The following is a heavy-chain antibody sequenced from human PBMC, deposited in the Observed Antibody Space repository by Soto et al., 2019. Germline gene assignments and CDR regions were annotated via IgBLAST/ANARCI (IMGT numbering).Heavy chain of an antibody. CDR1: GFRFSDHY. CDR3: ARDPSGSYHFDY. CDR2: ISSSGGTI. J-gene: IGHJ4*02. D-gene: IGHD3-10*01. V-gene: IGHV3-11*01. Sequence: GGSLRLSCAASGFRFSDHYMTWIRQTPGKGLEWVSYISSSGGTIYYADSVKGRFTISRDNAESSLYLQMNSLRAEDTAVYYCARDPSGSYHFDYWGQGTLVTVSS.